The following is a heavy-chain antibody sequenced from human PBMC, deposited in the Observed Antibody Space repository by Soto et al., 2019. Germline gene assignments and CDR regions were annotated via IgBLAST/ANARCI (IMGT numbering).Heavy chain of an antibody. Sequence: SETLSLTCTVSGGSISSGGYYWSWIRQHPGKGLEWIGYIYYSGSTYYNPSLKSRVTISVDTSKNQFSLKLSSVTAADTAVYYCARELLWFGESISYYFDYWGQGTLVTVSS. CDR1: GGSISSGGYY. D-gene: IGHD3-10*01. CDR2: IYYSGST. J-gene: IGHJ4*02. CDR3: ARELLWFGESISYYFDY. V-gene: IGHV4-31*03.